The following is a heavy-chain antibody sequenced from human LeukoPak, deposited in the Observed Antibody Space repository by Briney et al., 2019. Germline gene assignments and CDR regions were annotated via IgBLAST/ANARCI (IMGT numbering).Heavy chain of an antibody. D-gene: IGHD3-10*01. Sequence: LAGGSLRLSCATSGFTFVEYTIVWVRQAPGKGLEWVGFIKSREDGGTTAYAASVEGRFTISRDDSKSIAYLQLNSLKSEDTAVYYCTLSGAGWGPGTLVTVSS. J-gene: IGHJ4*02. V-gene: IGHV3-49*04. CDR1: GFTFVEYT. CDR2: IKSREDGGTT. CDR3: TLSGAG.